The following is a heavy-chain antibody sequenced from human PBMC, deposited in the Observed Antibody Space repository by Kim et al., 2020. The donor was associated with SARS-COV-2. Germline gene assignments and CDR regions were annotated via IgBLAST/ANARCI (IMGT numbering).Heavy chain of an antibody. Sequence: GGSLRLSCAASGFTFSSYEMNWVRQAPGKGLEWVSYISSGGTMIYYADSVKGRFTISRDNAKNSLYLQMNSLRAEDTAVDYCARDKGQYLDWLGDYWGQGNLFTVSS. D-gene: IGHD3-9*01. J-gene: IGHJ4*02. V-gene: IGHV3-48*03. CDR3: ARDKGQYLDWLGDY. CDR1: GFTFSSYE. CDR2: ISSGGTMI.